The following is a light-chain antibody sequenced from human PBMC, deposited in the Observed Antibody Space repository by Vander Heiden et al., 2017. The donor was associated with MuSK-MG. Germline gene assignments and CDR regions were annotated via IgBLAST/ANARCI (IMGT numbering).Light chain of an antibody. Sequence: SALTQPASVSGSPGQPIPIPCTCTRSAVGSYHLVSWYTLYPGNAPELIIYEVSRKPAGVAYRVSGSKAGNTASLTIAGLQAEDEADYYCCSYTVGSTWVFGGGTRLTVL. CDR3: CSYTVGSTWV. CDR2: EVS. V-gene: IGLV2-23*02. J-gene: IGLJ3*02. CDR1: RSAVGSYHL.